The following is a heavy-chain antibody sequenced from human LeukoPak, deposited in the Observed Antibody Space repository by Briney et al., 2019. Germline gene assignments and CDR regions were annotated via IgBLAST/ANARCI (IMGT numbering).Heavy chain of an antibody. CDR3: ARGQSSYYDILTGYFQEENYFDY. CDR1: GGSFSGYY. Sequence: SEALSLTCAVYGGSFSGYYWSWIRQPPGKGLEWIGEINHSGSTNYNPSLKSRVTISVDTSKNQFSLKLSSVTAADTAVYYCARGQSSYYDILTGYFQEENYFDYWGQGTLVTVSS. CDR2: INHSGST. D-gene: IGHD3-9*01. V-gene: IGHV4-34*01. J-gene: IGHJ4*02.